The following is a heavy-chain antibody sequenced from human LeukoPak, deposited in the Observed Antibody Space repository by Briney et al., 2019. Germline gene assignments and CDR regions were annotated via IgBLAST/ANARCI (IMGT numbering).Heavy chain of an antibody. CDR3: ASLTSPLYQLLDYGMDV. J-gene: IGHJ6*02. CDR1: GGSFSDYY. D-gene: IGHD2-2*01. V-gene: IGHV4-34*01. Sequence: PSETLSLTCAVYGGSFSDYYWSWIRQPPGKGLEWIGEINHSGSTNYNPSLKSRVTISVDTSKNQFSLKLSSVTAADTAVYYCASLTSPLYQLLDYGMDVWGQGNTVTVSS. CDR2: INHSGST.